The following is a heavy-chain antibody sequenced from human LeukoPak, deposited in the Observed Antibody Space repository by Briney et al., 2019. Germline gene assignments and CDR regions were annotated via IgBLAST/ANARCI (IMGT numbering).Heavy chain of an antibody. CDR3: AVEVRESVSLINGDC. D-gene: IGHD3-10*01. J-gene: IGHJ4*02. CDR2: IYHSGST. Sequence: SETLSLTCTVSGGSISSGGYYWSWIRQPPGKGLEWIGYIYHSGSTYYNPSLKSRVTISVDRSKNQFSLKLTSVTAADTAVYYCAVEVRESVSLINGDCWGRGTLVTISS. V-gene: IGHV4-30-2*01. CDR1: GGSISSGGYY.